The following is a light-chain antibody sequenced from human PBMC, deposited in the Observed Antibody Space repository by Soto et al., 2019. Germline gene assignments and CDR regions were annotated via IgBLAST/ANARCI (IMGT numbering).Light chain of an antibody. CDR2: GAS. J-gene: IGKJ1*01. CDR3: QQSYRSPST. V-gene: IGKV3-20*01. CDR1: QSVSSN. Sequence: EIVITQSPATLSVSPGERATLSCRASQSVSSNLAWYQQKPGQAPRLLIYGASSRATGIPGRFSGSGSGTDFTLTISRLEPEDFAAYYCQQSYRSPSTFGQGTKVDI.